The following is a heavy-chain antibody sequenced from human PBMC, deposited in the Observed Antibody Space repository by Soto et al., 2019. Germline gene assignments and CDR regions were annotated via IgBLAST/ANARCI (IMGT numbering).Heavy chain of an antibody. D-gene: IGHD2-21*01. CDR2: TNHSGST. V-gene: IGHV4-34*01. CDR1: SGPFSGYY. Sequence: SKALYITCAVYSGPFSGYYWSWIRQPPGKGLEWIGETNHSGSTNYNPSLKSRVTISVDTSKNQFSLKLSYVTAADTAVYYCARDWRPEPSRIRLRNWFDTWGQGTLVTVSS. CDR3: ARDWRPEPSRIRLRNWFDT. J-gene: IGHJ5*02.